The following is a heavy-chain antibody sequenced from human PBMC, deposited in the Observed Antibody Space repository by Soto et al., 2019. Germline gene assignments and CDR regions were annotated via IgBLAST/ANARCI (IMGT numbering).Heavy chain of an antibody. Sequence: SETLSLTCSVSGGSISRYYWSWIRQTAGKRLEWIGRMYHTGTTDYNPSLKRRLSMSVDTSKNQFSLKLSSVTAADTAVYYCARGKLDWFDPWGQGTLVTVSS. CDR2: MYHTGTT. CDR1: GGSISRYY. D-gene: IGHD6-13*01. J-gene: IGHJ5*02. V-gene: IGHV4-4*07. CDR3: ARGKLDWFDP.